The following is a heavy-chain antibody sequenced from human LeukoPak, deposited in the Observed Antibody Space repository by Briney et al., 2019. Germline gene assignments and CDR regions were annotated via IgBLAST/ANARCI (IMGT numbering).Heavy chain of an antibody. CDR3: AIVTLDDILTGYGTGWFDP. D-gene: IGHD3-9*01. CDR1: GGSISSSSYY. CDR2: IYYSGST. Sequence: PSETLSLTCTVSGGSISSSSYYWGWIRQPPGKGLEWIGSIYYSGSTNYNPSLKSRVTISVDTSKNQFSLKLSSVTAADTAVYYCAIVTLDDILTGYGTGWFDPWGQGTLVTVSS. V-gene: IGHV4-39*07. J-gene: IGHJ5*02.